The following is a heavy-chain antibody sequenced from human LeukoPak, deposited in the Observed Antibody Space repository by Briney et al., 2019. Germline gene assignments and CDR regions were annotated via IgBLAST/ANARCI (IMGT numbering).Heavy chain of an antibody. D-gene: IGHD5-18*01. CDR1: GYTFTGYY. Sequence: GASVKVSRKASGYTFTGYYMHWVRQAPGQGLEWMGRINPNSGGTNYAQKFQGRVTMTRDTSISTAYMELSRLRSDDTAVYYCARDAGYSYGYDYWGQGTLVTVSS. V-gene: IGHV1-2*06. J-gene: IGHJ4*02. CDR2: INPNSGGT. CDR3: ARDAGYSYGYDY.